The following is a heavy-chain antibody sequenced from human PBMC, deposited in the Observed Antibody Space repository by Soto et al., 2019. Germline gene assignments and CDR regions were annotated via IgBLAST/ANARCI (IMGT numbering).Heavy chain of an antibody. CDR1: GFTFSNYW. D-gene: IGHD2-2*02. CDR3: ARAGYRNSWYTFDY. J-gene: IGHJ4*02. V-gene: IGHV3-74*01. CDR2: MNSDGSNT. Sequence: PGGSLRLSCAASGFTFSNYWMHWVRQAPGKGLVWISRMNSDGSNTVYADAVKGRFTISRDNSKNTLYLQMNSLRAEDTAVYYCARAGYRNSWYTFDYWGQGTVVTVSS.